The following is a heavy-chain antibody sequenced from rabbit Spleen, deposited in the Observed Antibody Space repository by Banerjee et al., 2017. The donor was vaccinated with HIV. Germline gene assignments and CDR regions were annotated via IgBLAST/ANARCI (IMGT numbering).Heavy chain of an antibody. D-gene: IGHD3-1*01. J-gene: IGHJ6*01. Sequence: VESGGDLVKPGASLTLTCTASGFSFSSSYDMCWVRQAPGKGPEWIACIYAGSSGSTYYANWVNGRFTISKTSSTVDLKMTSLTAADTATYFCARDKELDIWGYEFDLWGPGTLVTVS. V-gene: IGHV1S40*01. CDR1: GFSFSSSYD. CDR2: IYAGSSGST. CDR3: ARDKELDIWGYEFDL.